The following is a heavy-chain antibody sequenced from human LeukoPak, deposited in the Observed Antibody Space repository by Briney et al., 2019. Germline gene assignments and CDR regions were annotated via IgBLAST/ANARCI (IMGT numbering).Heavy chain of an antibody. J-gene: IGHJ4*02. D-gene: IGHD2-15*01. CDR2: ISSSSSYI. Sequence: GGSLRLSCVASGFTFSSYSMNWVRQAPGKGLEWVSSISSSSSYIYYADSVKGRFTIPRDNAKNSLYLQMNSLRAEDTAVYYCATSCGGSCYSGDCCGQGTLVTVSS. CDR3: ATSCGGSCYSGDC. CDR1: GFTFSSYS. V-gene: IGHV3-21*01.